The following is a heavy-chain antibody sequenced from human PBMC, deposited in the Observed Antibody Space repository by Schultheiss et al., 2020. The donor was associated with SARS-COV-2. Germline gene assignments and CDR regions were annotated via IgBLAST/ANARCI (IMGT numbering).Heavy chain of an antibody. CDR2: IRSKAYGGTT. V-gene: IGHV3-49*04. Sequence: GGSLRLSCAASGFTFSRYAMSWVRQAPGKGLEWVGFIRSKAYGGTTEYAASVKGRFTISRDDSKSIAYLQMNSLKTEDTAVYYCTRDGFVLDLWGRGTLVTVSS. CDR1: GFTFSRYA. CDR3: TRDGFVLDL. J-gene: IGHJ2*01. D-gene: IGHD3-10*01.